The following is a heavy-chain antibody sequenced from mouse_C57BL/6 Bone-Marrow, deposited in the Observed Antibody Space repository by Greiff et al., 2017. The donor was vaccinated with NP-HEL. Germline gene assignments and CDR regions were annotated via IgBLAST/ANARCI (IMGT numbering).Heavy chain of an antibody. CDR2: IHPNSGST. CDR3: APYYYGSSYYFDY. V-gene: IGHV1-64*01. J-gene: IGHJ2*01. Sequence: QVQLQQPGAELVKPGASVKLSCKASGYTFTSYWMHWVKQRPGQGLEWIGMIHPNSGSTNYNEKFKSKATLPVDKSSSPAYMQLSSLTSEDSAVYYCAPYYYGSSYYFDYWGQGTTLTVSS. D-gene: IGHD1-1*01. CDR1: GYTFTSYW.